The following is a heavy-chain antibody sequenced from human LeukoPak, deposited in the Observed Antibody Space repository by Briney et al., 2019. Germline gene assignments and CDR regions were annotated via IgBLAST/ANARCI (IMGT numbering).Heavy chain of an antibody. CDR1: GFTFRDYW. Sequence: GGSLRLSCEASGFTFRDYWMTWVRQAPGKGLEWVASVKQDGTEKFYVDSVKGRFTISRDNGKNSLYLQMNSLRVEDTAIYYCARAGGTSWADYWGQGTLVTVSS. J-gene: IGHJ4*02. V-gene: IGHV3-7*01. CDR2: VKQDGTEK. CDR3: ARAGGTSWADY. D-gene: IGHD6-13*01.